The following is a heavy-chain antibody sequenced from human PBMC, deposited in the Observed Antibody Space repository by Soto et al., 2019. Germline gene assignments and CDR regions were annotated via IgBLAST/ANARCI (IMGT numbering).Heavy chain of an antibody. V-gene: IGHV1-3*01. D-gene: IGHD6-19*01. CDR3: AKEGATPVAARCLDA. J-gene: IGHJ5*02. CDR2: INAGNGNT. CDR1: GYTFTSYA. Sequence: SSVQVSCKASGYTFTSYAMHWVRQAPGQRLEWMGWINAGNGNTKYSQKFQGRVTITRDTSASTAYTELSSLRSEDTAVYYGAKEGATPVAARCLDAWGQGTRITVSS.